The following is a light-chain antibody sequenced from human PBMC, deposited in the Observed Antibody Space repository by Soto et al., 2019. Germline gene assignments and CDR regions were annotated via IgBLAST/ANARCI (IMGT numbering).Light chain of an antibody. CDR2: EVS. CDR1: TSDVGGYNV. CDR3: CSFAGSRDFWV. Sequence: QSALTQPASVSGSPGQSITISCSGTTSDVGGYNVVSWYQQHPGKAPKLIIFEVSQRPSGVSSRFSGSKSGNTASLTISALQAGDEADYYCCSFAGSRDFWVFGGGTQLTVL. V-gene: IGLV2-23*02. J-gene: IGLJ2*01.